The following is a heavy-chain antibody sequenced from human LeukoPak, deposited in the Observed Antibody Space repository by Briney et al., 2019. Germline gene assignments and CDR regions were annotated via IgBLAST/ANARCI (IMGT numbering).Heavy chain of an antibody. J-gene: IGHJ6*03. V-gene: IGHV3-7*01. D-gene: IGHD6-13*01. CDR2: IKQDGSEK. CDR3: ARDRTGQQLISRKQYYYMDV. CDR1: GFTLSSYW. Sequence: GGSLRLSCAASGFTLSSYWMSWVRQAPGKGLEWVANIKQDGSEKYYVDSVKARFTISRDNSKNTLYLQMNSLRAEDTAVYYCARDRTGQQLISRKQYYYMDVWGKGTTVTISS.